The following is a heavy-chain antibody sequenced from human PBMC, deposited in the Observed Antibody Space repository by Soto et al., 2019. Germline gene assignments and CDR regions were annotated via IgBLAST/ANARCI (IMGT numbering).Heavy chain of an antibody. CDR3: ARESEYDYGGRAVEDDY. CDR1: GGSISSGGYY. J-gene: IGHJ4*02. Sequence: QVQLQESGPGLVKPSQTLSLTCTVSGGSISSGGYYWSWIRQHPGKGLEWIGYIYYSGSTYYNPSLKSRVTMSVDTSKNHFSLKLSSVTAVDTAVYYCARESEYDYGGRAVEDDYWGQGTLVTVSS. CDR2: IYYSGST. D-gene: IGHD4-17*01. V-gene: IGHV4-31*03.